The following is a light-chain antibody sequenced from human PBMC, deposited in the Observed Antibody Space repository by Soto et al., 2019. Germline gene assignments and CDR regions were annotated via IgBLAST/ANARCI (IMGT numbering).Light chain of an antibody. CDR3: AAWDNSLKGVV. J-gene: IGLJ2*01. V-gene: IGLV1-36*01. CDR2: LDD. CDR1: RSNVGENA. Sequence: QSVLTQPPSVSEAPRQRVTISGSGSRSNVGENAVNWYQQLPGKAPKLLIYLDDLLPSGVSDRFSGSKSGTSASLAISGLQSEDEADYYCAAWDNSLKGVVFGGGTKLTVL.